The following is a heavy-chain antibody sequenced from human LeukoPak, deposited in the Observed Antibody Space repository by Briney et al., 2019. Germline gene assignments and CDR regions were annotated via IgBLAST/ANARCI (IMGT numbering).Heavy chain of an antibody. CDR3: ARITDGSYYYYMDV. J-gene: IGHJ6*03. V-gene: IGHV4-59*01. Sequence: PSETLSLTCTVSGGSISRYYWSWIRQPPGKGLEWIGYIYYSGGTNYNPSLKSRVTISVDTSKNQFSLKLSSVTAADTAVYYCARITDGSYYYYMDVWDKGTTVTVSS. CDR1: GGSISRYY. CDR2: IYYSGGT.